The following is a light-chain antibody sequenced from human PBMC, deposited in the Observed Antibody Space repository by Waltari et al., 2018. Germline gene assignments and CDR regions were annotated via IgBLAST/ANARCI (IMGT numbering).Light chain of an antibody. CDR2: GND. V-gene: IGLV1-44*01. J-gene: IGLJ2*01. Sequence: QSVLTQPPSVSGTPGQRVTISCSGSSSNIGTNTVDWYQALPGTAPKLLIHGNDQRPSGVPDRFSGSKSGTSGSLAISGLQPEDETDYYCAACDESLKGWVFGGGTRLTVL. CDR3: AACDESLKGWV. CDR1: SSNIGTNT.